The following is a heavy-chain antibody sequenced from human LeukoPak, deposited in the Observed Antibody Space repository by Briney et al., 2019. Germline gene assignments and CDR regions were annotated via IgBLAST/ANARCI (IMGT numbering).Heavy chain of an antibody. Sequence: GGSLRLSCAASGFTFHTYDMSWVHQAPGKGLEWVSTIASSGATYYADSVKGRFIVSRDNSKKTLFLQMNRLRVEDTAIYYCAELNDRINWFDPWGQGTLVTVSS. J-gene: IGHJ5*02. CDR2: IASSGAT. D-gene: IGHD1-1*01. CDR3: AELNDRINWFDP. V-gene: IGHV3-23*01. CDR1: GFTFHTYD.